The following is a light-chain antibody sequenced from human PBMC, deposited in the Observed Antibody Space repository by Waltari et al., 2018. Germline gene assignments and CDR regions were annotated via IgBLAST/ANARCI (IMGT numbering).Light chain of an antibody. J-gene: IGKJ4*01. CDR1: QDITSY. CDR3: QQYDNLPGT. V-gene: IGKV1-33*01. Sequence: IQMTQSPSSLSASAGDRVTITCQASQDITSYLNWYRQKPGKAPQLLIYDASNLETGVPSRFSGSGSGTDFTFTISSLQPEDVATYYCQQYDNLPGTFGGGTKVEIK. CDR2: DAS.